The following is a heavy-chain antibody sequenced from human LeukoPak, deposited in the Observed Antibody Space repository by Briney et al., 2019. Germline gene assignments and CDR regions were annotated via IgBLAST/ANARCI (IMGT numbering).Heavy chain of an antibody. CDR1: GGSFSNYA. V-gene: IGHV1-69*13. CDR3: ARDFGYSSSRGGFDP. D-gene: IGHD6-6*01. CDR2: IIPIFGTA. J-gene: IGHJ5*02. Sequence: ASVKVSCKASGGSFSNYAISWVRQAPGQGLEWMGGIIPIFGTANYAQKFQGRVTITADESTSTAYMELSSLRSEDTAVYYCARDFGYSSSRGGFDPWGPGTLVTVSS.